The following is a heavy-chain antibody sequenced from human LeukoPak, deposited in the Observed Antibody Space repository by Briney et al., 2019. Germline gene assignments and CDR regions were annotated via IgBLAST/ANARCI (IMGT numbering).Heavy chain of an antibody. CDR3: ARGLPGLLYYFDY. CDR2: IYYSGST. CDR1: GGSISSYY. D-gene: IGHD1-26*01. Sequence: SETLSLTCTVSGGSISSYYWSWIRQPPGKGLEWIGHIYYSGSTNCNPSLKSRVTISVDTSKNQFSLKLSSVSAADTAVYYCARGLPGLLYYFDYWGQGTLVTVSS. J-gene: IGHJ4*02. V-gene: IGHV4-59*01.